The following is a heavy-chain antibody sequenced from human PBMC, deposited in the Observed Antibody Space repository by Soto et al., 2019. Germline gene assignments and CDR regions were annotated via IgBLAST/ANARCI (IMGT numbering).Heavy chain of an antibody. D-gene: IGHD3-10*01. CDR2: IDEYGNTI. CDR3: TRDIGGKGAY. Sequence: EVQLVESGGGLVQPGGSLRLSCATSGFTFSSYWMHWVRQVPGKGLLWVSRIDEYGNTINYADSVRGRFTISRDNARITLYLEMKSLRAEDTALYYCTRDIGGKGAYWGPGTLVTVSS. V-gene: IGHV3-74*01. J-gene: IGHJ4*02. CDR1: GFTFSSYW.